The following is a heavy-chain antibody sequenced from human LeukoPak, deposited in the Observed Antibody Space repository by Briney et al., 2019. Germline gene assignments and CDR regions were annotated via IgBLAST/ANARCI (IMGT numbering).Heavy chain of an antibody. Sequence: PGGSLRLSCAASGFTFSSYAMSWVRQAPGKGLEWVANIKQDGSEKYYVDSVKGRFTISRDNAKNSLYLQMNSLRAEDTAVYYCARGQTTVTNWGQGTLVTASS. J-gene: IGHJ4*02. CDR2: IKQDGSEK. CDR1: GFTFSSYA. CDR3: ARGQTTVTN. V-gene: IGHV3-7*03. D-gene: IGHD4-17*01.